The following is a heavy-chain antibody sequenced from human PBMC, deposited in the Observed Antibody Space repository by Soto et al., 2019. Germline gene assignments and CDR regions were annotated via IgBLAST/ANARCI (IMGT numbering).Heavy chain of an antibody. V-gene: IGHV3-23*01. Sequence: VGSLRLSCAASGFTFNSYAMNWVGQAPGKGLAWVSAIGTDGNTYYANSVKGRFTISRDNSRTTLYLQMNSLRVEDTALYYCVRKYPGTRPFDYWGQGTLVTVSS. CDR1: GFTFNSYA. CDR3: VRKYPGTRPFDY. CDR2: IGTDGNT. D-gene: IGHD2-2*01. J-gene: IGHJ4*01.